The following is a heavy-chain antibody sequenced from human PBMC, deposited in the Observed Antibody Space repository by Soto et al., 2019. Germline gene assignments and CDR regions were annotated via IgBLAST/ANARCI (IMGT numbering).Heavy chain of an antibody. CDR3: ARLGEMATTLGYFDL. Sequence: QVQLVESGGGVVQPGRSLRLSCAASGFTFSSYAMHWVRQAPGKGLEWVAVISYDGSNKYYADSVKGRFTISRDNSKNTLYLQMNSLIAEDTAVYYCARLGEMATTLGYFDLWGLGTLVTVSS. J-gene: IGHJ2*01. V-gene: IGHV3-30-3*01. D-gene: IGHD3-16*01. CDR2: ISYDGSNK. CDR1: GFTFSSYA.